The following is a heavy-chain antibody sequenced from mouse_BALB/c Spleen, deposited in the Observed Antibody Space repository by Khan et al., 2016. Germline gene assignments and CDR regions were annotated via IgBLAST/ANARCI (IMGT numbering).Heavy chain of an antibody. Sequence: EVELVESGGDLVQPGGSRKLSCAASGFTFSSYGMHWVRQAPEKGLEWVAYISGDSNTIYYADTVKGRFTISRDNPRNTLCLQMTSLMSEDSAMYYCSTSYFYRYYFDYWGPGTTLTVSS. J-gene: IGHJ2*01. CDR2: ISGDSNTI. CDR3: STSYFYRYYFDY. V-gene: IGHV5-17*02. D-gene: IGHD1-1*01. CDR1: GFTFSSYG.